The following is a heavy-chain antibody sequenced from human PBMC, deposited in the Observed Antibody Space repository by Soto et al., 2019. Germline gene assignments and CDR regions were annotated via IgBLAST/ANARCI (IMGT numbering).Heavy chain of an antibody. D-gene: IGHD3-16*01. CDR1: GYSFTGYW. J-gene: IGHJ4*02. Sequence: PGESLKISCKTSGYSFTGYWIAWVRQKPGKGLEWVGIIYPGDSDTRYSPSFQGQVTISADKSTRTASLQWSSLKASASAIYYCERGESLAPPPDYWGQGTLVTVSS. V-gene: IGHV5-51*01. CDR3: ERGESLAPPPDY. CDR2: IYPGDSDT.